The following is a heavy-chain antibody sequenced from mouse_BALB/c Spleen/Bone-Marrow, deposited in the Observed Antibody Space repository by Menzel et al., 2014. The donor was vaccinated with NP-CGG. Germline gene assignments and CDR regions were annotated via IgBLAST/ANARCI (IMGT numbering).Heavy chain of an antibody. Sequence: QVQLKQSGAELAKPEASVKMSCKASGYTFTVYWIHWVKQRPGQGLEWIGYINPSTAYTEYNQKFKDKATLTADKSSTTAYMQLSSLTSEDSAVYYCALTTATPFAYWGQGTLVTVS. CDR2: INPSTAYT. CDR1: GYTFTVYW. CDR3: ALTTATPFAY. V-gene: IGHV1-7*01. D-gene: IGHD1-2*01. J-gene: IGHJ3*01.